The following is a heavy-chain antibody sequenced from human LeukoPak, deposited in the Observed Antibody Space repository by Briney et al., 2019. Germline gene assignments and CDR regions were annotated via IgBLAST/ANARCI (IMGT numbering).Heavy chain of an antibody. CDR1: GFTFSSYS. CDR3: ARGAYCGGDCFFFDY. Sequence: PGGSLRLSCAASGFTFSSYSMNWVRQAPGKGLEGVSNIRSSSGTIYYADSVKGRFTISRDNAKNSLYLQMNSLRDEDTAVYYCARGAYCGGDCFFFDYWGQGTLVTVSS. D-gene: IGHD2-21*02. V-gene: IGHV3-48*02. CDR2: IRSSSGTI. J-gene: IGHJ4*02.